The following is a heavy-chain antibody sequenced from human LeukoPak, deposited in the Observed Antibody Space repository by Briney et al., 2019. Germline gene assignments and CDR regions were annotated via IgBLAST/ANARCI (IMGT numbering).Heavy chain of an antibody. V-gene: IGHV4/OR15-8*01. CDR2: YNLQGSP. J-gene: IGHJ4*02. CDR3: SREGGHYRPLEY. Sequence: SDPVSLPCSVSGRSQSNTNWLGWLRHTPGKGLELSGEYNLQGSPNYNPSLQSRLPITQDKYHNQISLELTSLTAQGTSLYYCSREGGHYRPLEYSGQGTLVTVAS. CDR1: GRSQSNTNW. D-gene: IGHD3-22*01.